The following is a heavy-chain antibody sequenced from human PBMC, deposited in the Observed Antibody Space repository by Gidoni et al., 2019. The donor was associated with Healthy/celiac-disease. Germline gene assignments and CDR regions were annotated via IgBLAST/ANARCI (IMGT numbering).Heavy chain of an antibody. CDR2: IYYSGST. V-gene: IGHV4-59*08. D-gene: IGHD2-15*01. CDR1: GGSNSSYY. J-gene: IGHJ4*02. CDR3: ARLYCSGGSCYLGY. Sequence: QVQLQESGPGLVKPSETLSLTCTVSGGSNSSYYWSWIRQPPGKGLEWIGYIYYSGSTNYNPSLKSRVTISVDTSKNQFSLKLSSVTAADTAVYYCARLYCSGGSCYLGYWGQGTLVTVSS.